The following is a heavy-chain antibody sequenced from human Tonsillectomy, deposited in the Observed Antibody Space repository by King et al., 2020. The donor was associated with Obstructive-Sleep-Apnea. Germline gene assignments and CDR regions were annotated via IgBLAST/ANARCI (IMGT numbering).Heavy chain of an antibody. V-gene: IGHV3-23*04. D-gene: IGHD4-17*01. J-gene: IGHJ4*02. CDR1: GFTFSNYA. Sequence: VQLVQSGGGLVQPGGSLRLSCAASGFTFSNYAMRWVRQAPGKGLEWVSAISGGGGSTYCADSVKGRFTISRDNSKNTLYLQMNSLRAEDTAVYYCAKDRRRGTTVTTDYGGQGTLVTVSS. CDR3: AKDRRRGTTVTTDY. CDR2: ISGGGGST.